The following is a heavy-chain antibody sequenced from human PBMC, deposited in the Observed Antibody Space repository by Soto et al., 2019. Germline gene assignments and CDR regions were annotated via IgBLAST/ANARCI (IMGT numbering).Heavy chain of an antibody. CDR1: GGSISSSSYY. CDR3: ARTLLRFTTGFGY. CDR2: IYYSGST. Sequence: QLQLHESGPGLVKPSATLSLTCTVAGGSISSSSYYWGWIRQPPGKGLEWIGSIYYSGSTYYNPSLKSRVNVSVDPSKTQLSLKLSSVTAADTAVYYCARTLLRFTTGFGYWGQGTLVTVSS. D-gene: IGHD3-22*01. V-gene: IGHV4-39*01. J-gene: IGHJ4*02.